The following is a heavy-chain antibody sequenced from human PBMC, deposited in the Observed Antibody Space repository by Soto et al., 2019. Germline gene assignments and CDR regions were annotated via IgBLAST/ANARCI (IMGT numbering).Heavy chain of an antibody. CDR3: ARDLQDDFWSGSTDY. V-gene: IGHV3-33*01. CDR1: GVTVSSYG. J-gene: IGHJ4*02. D-gene: IGHD3-3*01. Sequence: GGSLRLSCAASGVTVSSYGMHWVRQSPGKGLEWVAVIWYDGSNKYYADSVKGRFTISRGNSKNTLYLQMNSLRAEDTAVYYCARDLQDDFWSGSTDYWGQGTLVTVSS. CDR2: IWYDGSNK.